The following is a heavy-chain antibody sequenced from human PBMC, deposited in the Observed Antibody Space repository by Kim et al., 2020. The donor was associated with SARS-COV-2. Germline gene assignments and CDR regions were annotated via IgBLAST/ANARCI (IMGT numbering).Heavy chain of an antibody. J-gene: IGHJ5*02. CDR2: ISSSGSTI. Sequence: GGSLRLSCAASGFTFSDYYMSWIRQAPGKGLEWVSYISSSGSTIYYADSVKGRFTISRDNAKNSLYLQMNSLRAEDTAVYYCARDLGPYSNSRGWFDLWGQGTLVTVSS. CDR1: GFTFSDYY. D-gene: IGHD4-4*01. V-gene: IGHV3-11*01. CDR3: ARDLGPYSNSRGWFDL.